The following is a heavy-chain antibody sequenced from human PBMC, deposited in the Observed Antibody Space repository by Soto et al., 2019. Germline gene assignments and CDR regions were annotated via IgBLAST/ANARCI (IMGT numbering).Heavy chain of an antibody. V-gene: IGHV4-30-4*01. CDR1: GGSISSGDYY. J-gene: IGHJ5*02. CDR2: IYYSGST. D-gene: IGHD2-15*01. CDR3: ARRLGYCRGGSCYLPHSNWFDP. Sequence: SETLSLTCTVSGGSISSGDYYWSWIRQPTGKGLEWIGYIYYSGSTYYNPSLKSRATISVDTSKNQFSLKLSSVTAADTAVYYCARRLGYCRGGSCYLPHSNWFDPWGQGTLVTVSS.